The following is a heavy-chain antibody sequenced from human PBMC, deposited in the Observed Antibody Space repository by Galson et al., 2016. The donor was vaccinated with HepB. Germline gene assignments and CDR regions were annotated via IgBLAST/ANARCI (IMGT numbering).Heavy chain of an antibody. CDR2: ITPNGGST. CDR3: AGSLGVADAFDI. D-gene: IGHD3-3*01. V-gene: IGHV1-46*01. CDR1: GNTFTTYY. J-gene: IGHJ3*02. Sequence: SVKVSCKASGNTFTTYYMHWVRQAPGQGLEWMGIITPNGGSTASAQKFQGRITMTRDTSTNTVYMEMSSLTSQDTAVYYCAGSLGVADAFDIWGEGTMVTVSS.